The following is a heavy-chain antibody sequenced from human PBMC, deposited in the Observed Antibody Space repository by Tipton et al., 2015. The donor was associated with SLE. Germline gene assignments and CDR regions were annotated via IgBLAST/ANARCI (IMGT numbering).Heavy chain of an antibody. Sequence: TLSLTCTVSGGSISSSSYYWGWIRQPPGKGLEWIGSIYYSGSTYYNPSLKSRVTISVDTSKNQFSLKLSSVTAADTAVYYCARVEGRYYYDSSGYYLGAFDIWGQGTMVTVSS. CDR2: IYYSGST. D-gene: IGHD3-22*01. CDR3: ARVEGRYYYDSSGYYLGAFDI. V-gene: IGHV4-39*07. J-gene: IGHJ3*02. CDR1: GGSISSSSYY.